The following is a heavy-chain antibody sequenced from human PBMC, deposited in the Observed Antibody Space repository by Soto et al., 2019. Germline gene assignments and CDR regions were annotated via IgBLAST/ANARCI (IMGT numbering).Heavy chain of an antibody. CDR1: GFTFSSYG. J-gene: IGHJ6*02. D-gene: IGHD3-3*01. Sequence: QPGGSLRLSCAASGFTFSSYGMHWVRQAPGKGLEWVAVISYDGSNKYYADSVKGRFTISRDNSKNTLYLQMNSLRAEDTAVYYCAKDTYYDFWSGYYTGNYYYYYGMDVWGQGTTVTVSS. CDR2: ISYDGSNK. CDR3: AKDTYYDFWSGYYTGNYYYYYGMDV. V-gene: IGHV3-30*18.